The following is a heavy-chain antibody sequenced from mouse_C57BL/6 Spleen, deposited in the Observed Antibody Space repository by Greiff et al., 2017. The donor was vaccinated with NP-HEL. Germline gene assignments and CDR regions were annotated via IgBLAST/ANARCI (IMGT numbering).Heavy chain of an antibody. CDR2: IDPETGGT. D-gene: IGHD1-1*01. V-gene: IGHV1-15*01. CDR3: TRGNYGSSRAWFAY. CDR1: GYTFTDYE. J-gene: IGHJ3*01. Sequence: QVQLQQSGAELVRPGASVTLSCKASGYTFTDYEMHWVKQTPVHGLEWIGAIDPETGGTAYNQKFKGKAILTADKSSSTAYMELRSLTSEDSAVYYCTRGNYGSSRAWFAYWGQGTLVTVSA.